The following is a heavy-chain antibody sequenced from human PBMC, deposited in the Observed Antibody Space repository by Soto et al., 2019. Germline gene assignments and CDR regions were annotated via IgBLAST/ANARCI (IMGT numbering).Heavy chain of an antibody. CDR1: GFSLSSTRVA. V-gene: IGHV2-5*02. Sequence: QITLKESGPTLVKPTQTLTLTCTFSGFSLSSTRVAVGWIRQPPGKALEWLALIYWDDDKRYSPFLKSRLTITKDTSKHQVVLTMTTMDPVDTATYYCAHSVVAGLGYYFDYWGQGTLVTVSS. J-gene: IGHJ4*02. CDR2: IYWDDDK. D-gene: IGHD6-19*01. CDR3: AHSVVAGLGYYFDY.